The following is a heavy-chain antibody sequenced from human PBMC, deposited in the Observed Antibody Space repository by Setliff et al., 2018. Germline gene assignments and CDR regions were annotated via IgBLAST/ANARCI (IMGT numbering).Heavy chain of an antibody. V-gene: IGHV5-51*01. CDR1: GYSFTNYW. CDR2: IYPGDSDT. Sequence: GESLKISCKGSGYSFTNYWIGWVRQMPGKGLEWMGIIYPGDSDTRYSPSLQGQVTISADKSISTAYLQWSSLKASDTAMYYCARQAIFGSDAFDIWGQGTMVTVSS. J-gene: IGHJ3*02. D-gene: IGHD3-3*01. CDR3: ARQAIFGSDAFDI.